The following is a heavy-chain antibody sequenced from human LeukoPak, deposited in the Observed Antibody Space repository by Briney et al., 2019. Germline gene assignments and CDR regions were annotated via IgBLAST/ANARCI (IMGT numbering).Heavy chain of an antibody. D-gene: IGHD3-16*01. CDR3: ARELLTFGGVGAFDI. CDR2: IYYSGST. V-gene: IGHV4-59*01. CDR1: GDSISSYY. J-gene: IGHJ3*02. Sequence: PSETLSLTCSVSGDSISSYYWSWVRQPPGKGLEWIGYIYYSGSTNYNPSLKSRATISLDTSKNQFSLNLTSVTAADTAVYYCARELLTFGGVGAFDIWGQGTMLTVSS.